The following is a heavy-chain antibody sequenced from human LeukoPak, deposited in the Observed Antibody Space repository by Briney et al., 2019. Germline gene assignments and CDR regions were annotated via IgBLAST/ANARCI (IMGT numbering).Heavy chain of an antibody. D-gene: IGHD3-3*01. J-gene: IGHJ5*02. CDR2: ISWNSGSI. CDR3: AKDTAPHYDFWSGYYVHWFDP. CDR1: GFTFDDYA. V-gene: IGHV3-9*01. Sequence: GRSLRLSCAASGFTFDDYAMHWVRQAPGKGLEWVSGISWNSGSIGYADSVKGRFTISRDNAKNSLYLQMNSPRAEDTALYYCAKDTAPHYDFWSGYYVHWFDPWGQGTLVTVSS.